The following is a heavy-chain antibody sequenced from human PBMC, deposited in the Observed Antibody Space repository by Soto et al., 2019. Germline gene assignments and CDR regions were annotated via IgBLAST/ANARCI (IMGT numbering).Heavy chain of an antibody. CDR2: IIPIPGTA. CDR1: GGTFGSYA. Sequence: QVQLVQSGAEVKKPGSSVKVSCKASGGTFGSYAISWVRQAPGQGLDWMGGIIPIPGTANYAQKFQGRVTIAADESTSTAYIELSSLRSEDTAVYYCARSQGSSTSLEIYYYYYYGMDVWGQGTTVTVSS. CDR3: ARSQGSSTSLEIYYYYYYGMDV. D-gene: IGHD2-2*01. J-gene: IGHJ6*02. V-gene: IGHV1-69*01.